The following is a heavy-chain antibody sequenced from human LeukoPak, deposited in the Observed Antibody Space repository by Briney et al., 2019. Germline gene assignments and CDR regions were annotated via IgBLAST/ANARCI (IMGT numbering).Heavy chain of an antibody. CDR1: GGSISSYY. J-gene: IGHJ5*02. V-gene: IGHV4-4*07. D-gene: IGHD3-22*01. Sequence: PSETLSLTCTVSGGSISSYYWSWIRQPAGKGLEWIGRIYTSGSTNYNPSLKSRVTMSVGTSKNQFSLKLSSVTAADTAVYYCARGDYYYDSSGYYRNWFDPWGQGTLVTVSS. CDR2: IYTSGST. CDR3: ARGDYYYDSSGYYRNWFDP.